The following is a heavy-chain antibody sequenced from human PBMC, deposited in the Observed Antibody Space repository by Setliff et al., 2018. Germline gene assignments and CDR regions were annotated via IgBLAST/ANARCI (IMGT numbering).Heavy chain of an antibody. J-gene: IGHJ6*03. V-gene: IGHV1-69*06. Sequence: SVKVSCKASGGTFSSYAISWVRQAPGQGLGWMGRIIPIFGTANYAQKFRGRVTITADKSTSTAYMELSSLRSEDTAVYYCAREGLIADTTYYYYYYMDVWGKGTTVTVSS. D-gene: IGHD2-21*01. CDR3: AREGLIADTTYYYYYYMDV. CDR2: IIPIFGTA. CDR1: GGTFSSYA.